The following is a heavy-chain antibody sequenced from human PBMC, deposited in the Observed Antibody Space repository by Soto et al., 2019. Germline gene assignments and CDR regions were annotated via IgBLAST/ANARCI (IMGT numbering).Heavy chain of an antibody. CDR3: AKDRLLTYYYDSSGYYHDAFDI. CDR2: ISGSGGST. J-gene: IGHJ3*02. D-gene: IGHD3-22*01. CDR1: GFTFSSYA. Sequence: PVGSLRLSCAASGFTFSSYAMSWVRQAPGKGLEWVSAISGSGGSTYYADSVKGRFTISRDNSKNTLYLQMNSLRAEDTAVYYCAKDRLLTYYYDSSGYYHDAFDIWGQGTRVTVS. V-gene: IGHV3-23*01.